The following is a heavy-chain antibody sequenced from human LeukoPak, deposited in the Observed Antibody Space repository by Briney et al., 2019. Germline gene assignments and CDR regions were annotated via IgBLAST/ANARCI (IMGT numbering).Heavy chain of an antibody. CDR2: INHSGST. Sequence: SETLSLTCAVYGGSSSGYYWSWIRQPPGKGLEWIEEINHSGSTNYNPSLKSRVTISVDTSKNQFSLKLSSVTAADTAVYYCARGGRYYYYYMDVWGKGTTVTVSS. D-gene: IGHD3-9*01. J-gene: IGHJ6*03. CDR3: ARGGRYYYYYMDV. V-gene: IGHV4-34*01. CDR1: GGSSSGYY.